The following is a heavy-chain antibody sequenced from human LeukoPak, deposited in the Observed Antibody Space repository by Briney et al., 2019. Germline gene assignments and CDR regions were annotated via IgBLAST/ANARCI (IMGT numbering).Heavy chain of an antibody. CDR3: ASSGSYRFDY. CDR1: GFTFSSYS. Sequence: GGSLRLSCAASGFTFSSYSMNWVRQAPGKGLEWVSHITASGTAMFYADSVKGRFTISRDDAKNSLYLQMNSLRDEDTAVYYCASSGSYRFDYWGQGTLVTVSS. V-gene: IGHV3-48*02. D-gene: IGHD1-26*01. J-gene: IGHJ4*02. CDR2: ITASGTAM.